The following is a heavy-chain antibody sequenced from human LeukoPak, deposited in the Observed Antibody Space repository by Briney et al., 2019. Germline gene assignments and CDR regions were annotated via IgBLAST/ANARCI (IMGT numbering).Heavy chain of an antibody. CDR1: GFPFSCYP. D-gene: IGHD6-19*01. Sequence: GGSLRLSCAGSGFPFSCYPISWVRQPPGKGLEWVANIKQDGSEKYYVDSVKGRFTISRDNAKNSLYLQMNSLRAEDTAVYYCARDRYIAVAGTFQHWGQAPWSPSPQ. CDR3: ARDRYIAVAGTFQH. CDR2: IKQDGSEK. J-gene: IGHJ1*01. V-gene: IGHV3-7*01.